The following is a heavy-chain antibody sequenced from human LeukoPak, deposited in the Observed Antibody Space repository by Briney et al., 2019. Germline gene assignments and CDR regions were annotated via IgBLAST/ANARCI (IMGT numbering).Heavy chain of an antibody. Sequence: ASVKVSCKASGYTFTSYYMHWVRQAPGQGLEWMGIINPSGGGTSYAQKFQGRVTMTRDTSTSTVYMELSSLRSEDTAVYYCAREGYGDYYYYGMDVWGQETTVTVSS. D-gene: IGHD4-17*01. CDR2: INPSGGGT. J-gene: IGHJ6*02. CDR3: AREGYGDYYYYGMDV. CDR1: GYTFTSYY. V-gene: IGHV1-46*01.